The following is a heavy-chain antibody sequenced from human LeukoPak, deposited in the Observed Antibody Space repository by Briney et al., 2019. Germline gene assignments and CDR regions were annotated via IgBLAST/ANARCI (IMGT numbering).Heavy chain of an antibody. J-gene: IGHJ6*03. Sequence: GGSLRLSCAASGFTFSSYGMSWVRQAPGKGLEWVSAISGSGGSTYYADSVKGRFTISRDNSKNTLYLQMNSLRAEDTAVYYCARSRITFGGVIATPYYYYYYMDVWGKGTTVTISS. CDR1: GFTFSSYG. V-gene: IGHV3-23*01. D-gene: IGHD3-16*02. CDR3: ARSRITFGGVIATPYYYYYYMDV. CDR2: ISGSGGST.